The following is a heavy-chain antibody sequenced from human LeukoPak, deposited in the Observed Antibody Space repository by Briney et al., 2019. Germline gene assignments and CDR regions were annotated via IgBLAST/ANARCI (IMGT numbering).Heavy chain of an antibody. J-gene: IGHJ5*02. CDR3: AREGTAGTNLNCFDP. Sequence: AVTLSLTCTVSGGSISNYYWSWIRQPPGKGLEWIGYIYYSGTTNYNPSLKSRVTISVDTSKSQFSLNLISVTAADTAVYYCAREGTAGTNLNCFDPWGQGTLVTVS. CDR1: GGSISNYY. D-gene: IGHD1-1*01. CDR2: IYYSGTT. V-gene: IGHV4-59*12.